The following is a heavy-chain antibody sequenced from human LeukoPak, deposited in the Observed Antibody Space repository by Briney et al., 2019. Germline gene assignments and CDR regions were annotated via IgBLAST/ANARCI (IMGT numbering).Heavy chain of an antibody. CDR2: INPSTGDA. CDR3: ARDVYTSGWRYFDL. CDR1: GYTFTDNY. Sequence: ASVKVSCKASGYTFTDNYMHWVRHAPGQGPQWMGWINPSTGDANYGQTFWGWVTLTRDASIGTAYMEMNRLTYDDTAIYYCARDVYTSGWRYFDLWGHGTLVTVSS. V-gene: IGHV1-2*04. D-gene: IGHD6-19*01. J-gene: IGHJ2*01.